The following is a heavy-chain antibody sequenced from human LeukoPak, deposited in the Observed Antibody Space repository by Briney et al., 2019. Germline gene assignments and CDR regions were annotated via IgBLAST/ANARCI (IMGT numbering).Heavy chain of an antibody. J-gene: IGHJ4*02. Sequence: GGSLRLSCAASGFTFSSYSMNWVRQAPGKGLEWVSSISSSSSYIYYADSVKGRFTISRDNAKNSLYLQMNSLRAEDTALYYCARDEEGGSYPLDSWGQGTLVTVSS. CDR2: ISSSSSYI. V-gene: IGHV3-21*04. CDR1: GFTFSSYS. D-gene: IGHD1-26*01. CDR3: ARDEEGGSYPLDS.